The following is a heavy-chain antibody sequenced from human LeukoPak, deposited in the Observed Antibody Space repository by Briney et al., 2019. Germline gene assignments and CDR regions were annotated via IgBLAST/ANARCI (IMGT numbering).Heavy chain of an antibody. D-gene: IGHD2-21*02. CDR1: GFTFSNYW. J-gene: IGHJ1*01. CDR3: TSWGDTTAEYFQR. V-gene: IGHV3-74*03. Sequence: PGGSLRLSCAASGFTFSNYWIHWVRQAPGKGLVWVSRIDNAGSITTYADSVKGRFTISRDNAENTLYLQMNSLRVEDTAVYYCTSWGDTTAEYFQRWGQGTLVTVSS. CDR2: IDNAGSIT.